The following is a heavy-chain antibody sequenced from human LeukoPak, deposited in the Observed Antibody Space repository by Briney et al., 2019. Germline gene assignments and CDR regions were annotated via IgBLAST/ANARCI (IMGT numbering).Heavy chain of an antibody. D-gene: IGHD3-9*01. J-gene: IGHJ4*02. V-gene: IGHV3-23*01. CDR2: ITGSNGST. Sequence: GGSLTLLCAASGFTFSNYAMSWLRQAPGKGLEWFSTITGSNGSTYYAHPVKGRLTISRDHSKSTLYLQMNSLSAEDTALFYCASFDWLPGWGQGTRVTVCS. CDR1: GFTFSNYA. CDR3: ASFDWLPG.